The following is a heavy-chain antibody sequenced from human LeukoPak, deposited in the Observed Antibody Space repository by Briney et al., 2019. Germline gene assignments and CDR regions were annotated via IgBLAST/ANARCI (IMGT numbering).Heavy chain of an antibody. CDR1: GGPISSSNW. CDR2: IYHSGST. J-gene: IGHJ4*01. Sequence: SETLSLTCAVSGGPISSSNWWSWVRQPPGKGLEWIGEIYHSGSTNYNPSLKSRVTISVDKSKNQFSLKLSSVTAADTAVYYCARRGYYYDSSGYLDYWGQGTLVTVSS. D-gene: IGHD3-22*01. CDR3: ARRGYYYDSSGYLDY. V-gene: IGHV4-4*02.